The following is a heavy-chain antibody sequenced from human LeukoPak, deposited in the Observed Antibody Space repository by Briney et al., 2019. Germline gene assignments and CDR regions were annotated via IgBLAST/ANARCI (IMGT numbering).Heavy chain of an antibody. CDR1: GFTFSSYA. CDR2: ISGSGGST. D-gene: IGHD3-10*01. CDR3: ARVPLITMVRGAFDI. Sequence: GGSLRLSCAASGFTFSSYAMSWVRQAPGKGLEWVSAISGSGGSTYYADSVKGRFTISRDNSNNPLYLQMNSLRAEDTAVYYCARVPLITMVRGAFDIWGQGTMVTVSS. V-gene: IGHV3-23*01. J-gene: IGHJ3*02.